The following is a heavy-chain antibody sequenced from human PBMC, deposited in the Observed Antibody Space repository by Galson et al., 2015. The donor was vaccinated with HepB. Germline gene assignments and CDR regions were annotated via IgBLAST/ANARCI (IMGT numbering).Heavy chain of an antibody. V-gene: IGHV1-69*13. CDR3: ARVKSDDYYDSSGYYLGGWFDP. Sequence: SVKVSCKASGGTFSSYAISWVRQAPGQGLEWMGGIIPIFGTANYAQKFRGRVTITADESTSTAYMELSSLRSEDTAVYYCARVKSDDYYDSSGYYLGGWFDPWGQGTLVTVSS. D-gene: IGHD3-22*01. CDR1: GGTFSSYA. CDR2: IIPIFGTA. J-gene: IGHJ5*02.